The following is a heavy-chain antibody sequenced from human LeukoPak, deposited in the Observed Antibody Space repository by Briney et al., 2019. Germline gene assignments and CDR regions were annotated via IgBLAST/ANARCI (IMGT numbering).Heavy chain of an antibody. CDR2: ISSASGSI. J-gene: IGHJ4*02. V-gene: IGHV3-48*04. Sequence: GGSLRLSCAASGFTFSSYSMNWVRQAPGKGLEWVSYISSASGSIYYADSVKGRFTISRDNAKNSLFLQMNSLRAEDTAVYYCARLPAYCSGTSCYYDYWGQGTLVTVSS. CDR1: GFTFSSYS. D-gene: IGHD2-2*01. CDR3: ARLPAYCSGTSCYYDY.